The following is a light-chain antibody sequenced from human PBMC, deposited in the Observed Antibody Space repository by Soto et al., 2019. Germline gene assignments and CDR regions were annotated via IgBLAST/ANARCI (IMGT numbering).Light chain of an antibody. CDR3: QQSYTTLFT. CDR1: QSISNY. J-gene: IGKJ3*01. CDR2: AAS. V-gene: IGKV1-39*01. Sequence: DLQMTQSPSSLSASVGDRVTITCRASQSISNYLNWYQQKPGKAPKLLIYAASSLQSGVPSRFSGSGSGTDFTLTISSLQPEDFATYSCQQSYTTLFTFGPGTNVDIK.